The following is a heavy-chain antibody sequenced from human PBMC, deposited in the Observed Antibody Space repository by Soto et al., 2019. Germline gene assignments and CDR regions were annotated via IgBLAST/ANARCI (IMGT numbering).Heavy chain of an antibody. CDR3: AKDSYDILTGQKRYFDS. CDR2: ISWDGGIT. V-gene: IGHV3-43*01. Sequence: SGGSLRLSCAASGFTFNAYTMHWVRQAPGKGLEWVSLISWDGGITYYGDSVKGRFTVSRDNSDNSLYLQMTSLRSDDTAFYYCAKDSYDILTGQKRYFDSWGQGTLVT. D-gene: IGHD3-9*01. CDR1: GFTFNAYT. J-gene: IGHJ4*02.